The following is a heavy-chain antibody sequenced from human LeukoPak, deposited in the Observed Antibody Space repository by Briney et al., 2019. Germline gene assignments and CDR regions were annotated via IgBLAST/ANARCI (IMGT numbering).Heavy chain of an antibody. CDR2: INHSGST. Sequence: SETPSLTCAVYGGSFSGYYWSWIRQPPGKGLEWIGEINHSGSTNYNPSLKSRVTISVDTSKNQFSLKLSSVTAADTAVYYCASSGDYPFDYWGQGTLVTVSS. D-gene: IGHD4-17*01. CDR3: ASSGDYPFDY. V-gene: IGHV4-34*01. CDR1: GGSFSGYY. J-gene: IGHJ4*02.